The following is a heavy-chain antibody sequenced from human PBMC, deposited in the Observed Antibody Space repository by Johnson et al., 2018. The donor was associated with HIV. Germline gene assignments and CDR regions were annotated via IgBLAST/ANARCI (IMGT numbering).Heavy chain of an antibody. J-gene: IGHJ3*01. CDR1: GFSFSSYG. CDR2: IPFHGNQQ. Sequence: QVQLVESGGGVVQPGGSLRLSCAASGFSFSSYGMYWARQAPDKGLEWVAYIPFHGNQQYYGDSVKGRFTISRDNSRDTRFLEMNSLRVEDTAVYYCAKRWDLYDSTASFDAFEVWGQGTMVTVSS. D-gene: IGHD5/OR15-5a*01. CDR3: AKRWDLYDSTASFDAFEV. V-gene: IGHV3-30*02.